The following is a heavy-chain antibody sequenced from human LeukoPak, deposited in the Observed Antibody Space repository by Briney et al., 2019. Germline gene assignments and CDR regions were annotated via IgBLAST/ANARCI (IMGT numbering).Heavy chain of an antibody. J-gene: IGHJ3*02. CDR2: INSDGSST. D-gene: IGHD6-19*01. V-gene: IGHV3-74*01. CDR1: GSTFSSYW. CDR3: ARAGYSSGWYPADAFDI. Sequence: GGSLRLSCAASGSTFSSYWMHWVRQAPGKGLVWVSRINSDGSSTSYADSVKGRFTISRDNAKNTLYLQMNSLRAEDTAVYYCARAGYSSGWYPADAFDIWGQGTMVTVSS.